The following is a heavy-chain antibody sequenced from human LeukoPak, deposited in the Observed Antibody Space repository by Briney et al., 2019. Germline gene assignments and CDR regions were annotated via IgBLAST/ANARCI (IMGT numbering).Heavy chain of an antibody. CDR2: IYYSGST. V-gene: IGHV4-31*03. Sequence: SETLSLTCTVSGGSISSGGYYWSWIRQHPGKGLEWIGYIYYSGSTYYNPSLKSRVTISVDTSKNQFSLKLSSVTAADTAVYYCARTGAAQGGGDCIDYWGQGTLVTVSS. J-gene: IGHJ4*02. D-gene: IGHD2-21*02. CDR3: ARTGAAQGGGDCIDY. CDR1: GGSISSGGYY.